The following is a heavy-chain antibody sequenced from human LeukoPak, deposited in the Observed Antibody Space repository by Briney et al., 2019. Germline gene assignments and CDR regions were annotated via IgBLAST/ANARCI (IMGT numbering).Heavy chain of an antibody. CDR3: ARGYSRSPVDY. V-gene: IGHV3-30-3*01. D-gene: IGHD6-13*01. CDR2: ISYDGSNK. Sequence: GRSLRLSCAASGFTFSSYAMHWVRQAPGKGLEWVAVISYDGSNKYYADSVKGRFTISRDNSKNTLYLQMNSLRAEDTAVYYCARGYSRSPVDYWGQGTLVTVSS. CDR1: GFTFSSYA. J-gene: IGHJ4*02.